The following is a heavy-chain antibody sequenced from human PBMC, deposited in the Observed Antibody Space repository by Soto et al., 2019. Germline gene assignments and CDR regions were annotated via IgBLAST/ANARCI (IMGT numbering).Heavy chain of an antibody. CDR1: GYTFTSYG. J-gene: IGHJ4*02. V-gene: IGHV1-18*01. CDR2: ISAYNGNT. D-gene: IGHD3-22*01. CDR3: ARDSPPPYYDSSGFDY. Sequence: ASVKVSCKASGYTFTSYGISWVRQAPGQGLEWMGWISAYNGNTNYAQKLQGRVTMTTDTSTSTAYMELRSLRSDDTAVYYCARDSPPPYYDSSGFDYWGRGTLVTVSS.